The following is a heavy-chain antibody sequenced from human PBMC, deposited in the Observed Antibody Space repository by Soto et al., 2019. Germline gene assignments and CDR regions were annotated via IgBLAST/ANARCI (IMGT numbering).Heavy chain of an antibody. Sequence: QVQLVQSGAEVKKPGASVKVSCKASGYTFTSYAMHWVRQAPGQRLEWMGWINAGNGNTKYSQKFQGRVTITRDTSASSAYLELSGLRSEDTAVYYCARVEVVTAEYYYYGMDAWGQGATVTVSS. CDR3: ARVEVVTAEYYYYGMDA. CDR2: INAGNGNT. CDR1: GYTFTSYA. D-gene: IGHD2-21*02. J-gene: IGHJ6*02. V-gene: IGHV1-3*01.